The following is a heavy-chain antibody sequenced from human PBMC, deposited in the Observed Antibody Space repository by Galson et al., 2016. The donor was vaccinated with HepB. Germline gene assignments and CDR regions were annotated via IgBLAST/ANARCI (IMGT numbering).Heavy chain of an antibody. J-gene: IGHJ4*02. V-gene: IGHV4-59*01. CDR1: GGSINNYY. D-gene: IGHD6-19*01. CDR3: ARGGGFSSGWRF. Sequence: ETLSLTCSVSGGSINNYYWNWIPQPPGKGLEWIGYIFYSGNTKYNPSLKSRVTISVDTSKNQFSLNVNSVTDADTAVYYCARGGGFSSGWRFWGQGTLVTVSS. CDR2: IFYSGNT.